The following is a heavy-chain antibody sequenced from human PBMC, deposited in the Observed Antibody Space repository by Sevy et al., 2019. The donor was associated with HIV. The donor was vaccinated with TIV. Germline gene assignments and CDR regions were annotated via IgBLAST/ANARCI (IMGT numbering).Heavy chain of an antibody. CDR1: GFTFDDYV. J-gene: IGHJ5*02. CDR2: ISWNSGSI. D-gene: IGHD6-19*01. CDR3: AKDRYSRGWTGGWFDP. V-gene: IGHV3-9*01. Sequence: GGSLRLSCAASGFTFDDYVMHWVRQAPGKGLEWVSGISWNSGSIGYADSVKGRFTISRDNAKNSLYLQMNSLRAEDTALYYGAKDRYSRGWTGGWFDPWGQGTLVTVSS.